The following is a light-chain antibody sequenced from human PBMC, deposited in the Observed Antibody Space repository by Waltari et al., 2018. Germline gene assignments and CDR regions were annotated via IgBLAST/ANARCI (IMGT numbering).Light chain of an antibody. CDR3: QSYDSSLSGSV. CDR2: GHN. V-gene: IGLV1-40*01. CDR1: SSNIGAGYD. J-gene: IGLJ7*01. Sequence: QSVLTQPPSVSGAPGQRVTISCTGSSSNIGAGYDVHWYQQLPGTAPNLPIYGHNNRPSGVPDRFSGSKSGTSASLAITGLQAEDEADYYCQSYDSSLSGSVFGGGTQLTVL.